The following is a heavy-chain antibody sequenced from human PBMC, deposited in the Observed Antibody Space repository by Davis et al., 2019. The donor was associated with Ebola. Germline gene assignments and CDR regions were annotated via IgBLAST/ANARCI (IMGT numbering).Heavy chain of an antibody. J-gene: IGHJ4*02. CDR2: IYSGGST. V-gene: IGHV3-66*01. D-gene: IGHD7-27*01. CDR1: GFTVSSNY. CDR3: ARGVFLPGDHDY. Sequence: GESLKISCAASGFTVSSNYMSWVRQAPGKGLEWVSVIYSGGSTYYADSVKGRFTISRDNSKNTLYLQMNSLRAEDTAVYYCARGVFLPGDHDYWGQGTLVTVSS.